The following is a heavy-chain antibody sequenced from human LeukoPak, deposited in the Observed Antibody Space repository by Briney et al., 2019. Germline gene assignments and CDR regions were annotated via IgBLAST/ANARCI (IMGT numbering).Heavy chain of an antibody. CDR3: ARGGGTPTTVVTPFDY. J-gene: IGHJ4*02. V-gene: IGHV4-4*02. Sequence: PSETLSLTCTVSGGSIISSNWWSWVRQPPGKGLEWIGEVFHSGSTNYSPSLRSRVTISVDKSRNQFSLKLHSVTAADTAVYFCARGGGTPTTVVTPFDYWAREPWSPSPQ. CDR2: VFHSGST. CDR1: GGSIISSNW. D-gene: IGHD4-23*01.